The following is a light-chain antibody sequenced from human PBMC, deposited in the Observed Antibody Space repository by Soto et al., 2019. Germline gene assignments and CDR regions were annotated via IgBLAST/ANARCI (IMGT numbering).Light chain of an antibody. CDR1: QSVLYSSSNKNY. J-gene: IGKJ1*01. V-gene: IGKV4-1*01. Sequence: DIVMTQSPDSLAVSLGERATINCKSSQSVLYSSSNKNYLAWYQQKPGQPPKLLIYWASTRESGVPDRFSGXXXXXXXXXXXXXLQAEDVAVYYCQQYYSTPLTFGQGTKVEIK. CDR3: QQYYSTPLT. CDR2: WAS.